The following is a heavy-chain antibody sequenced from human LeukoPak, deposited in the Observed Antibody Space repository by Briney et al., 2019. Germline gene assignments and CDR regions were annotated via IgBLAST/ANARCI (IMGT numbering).Heavy chain of an antibody. V-gene: IGHV4-59*12. CDR3: ARVKKGAFDI. CDR2: IYYSGST. J-gene: IGHJ3*02. Sequence: SETLSLTCTVSGGSISSYYWSWIRQPPGKGLEWIGYIYYSGSTNYNPSLKSRVTISVDRSKNQFSLKLSSVTAADTAVYYCARVKKGAFDIWGQGTMVTVSS. CDR1: GGSISSYY.